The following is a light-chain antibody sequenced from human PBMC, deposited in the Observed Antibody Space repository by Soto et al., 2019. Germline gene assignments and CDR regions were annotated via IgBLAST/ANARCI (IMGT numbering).Light chain of an antibody. CDR3: QQYNNWPPRGT. CDR1: QSVSSN. CDR2: GAS. V-gene: IGKV3-15*01. J-gene: IGKJ1*01. Sequence: EIVMTQSPATLSVSPGERATLSCRASQSVSSNLAWYQQKPGQAPRLLIYGASTRATGIPARFSGSGSGTEFTLTISSLPSEDFAVYYCQQYNNWPPRGTFGQGTKVELK.